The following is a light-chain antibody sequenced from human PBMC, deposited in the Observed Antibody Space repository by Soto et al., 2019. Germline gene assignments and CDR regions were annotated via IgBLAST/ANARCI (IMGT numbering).Light chain of an antibody. J-gene: IGLJ3*02. CDR2: LNSDGSH. CDR1: SGHSSYA. Sequence: QLVLTQSPSASASLGASVKLTCTLSSGHSSYAIAWYQQQPEKGPRYLMKLNSDGSHSKGDGIPDRFSGSSSGAERYLTISSLQSEDEADYYRQTWGTGYWVFGGGTKLTVL. CDR3: QTWGTGYWV. V-gene: IGLV4-69*01.